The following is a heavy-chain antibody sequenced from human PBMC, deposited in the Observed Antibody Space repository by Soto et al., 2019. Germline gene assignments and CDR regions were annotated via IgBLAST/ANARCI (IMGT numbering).Heavy chain of an antibody. J-gene: IGHJ5*02. Sequence: ASVKVSCKASGYTFTSYGISWVRQAPGQGLEWMGWINANSGNTNYAQKFQGRVTMTRNTSISTAYMELSSLRSEDTAVYYCAQKGIAAAGTNWFDPWGQGTLVTVSS. CDR2: INANSGNT. V-gene: IGHV1-8*02. CDR1: GYTFTSYG. D-gene: IGHD6-13*01. CDR3: AQKGIAAAGTNWFDP.